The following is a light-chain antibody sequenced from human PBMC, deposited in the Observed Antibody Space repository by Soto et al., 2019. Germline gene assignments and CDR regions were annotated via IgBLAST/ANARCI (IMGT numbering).Light chain of an antibody. Sequence: QSVLTQPPSVSGAPGQRVTISCTGSSSKIGAGYDVHWYQQLPGTAPKLLIYGNSNRPSGVPDRFSGSKTGTSASLAITGRQAEEEAASYCPSCDSSLSGWLFGGGTQRAVL. CDR3: PSCDSSLSGWL. J-gene: IGLJ3*02. V-gene: IGLV1-40*01. CDR1: SSKIGAGYD. CDR2: GNS.